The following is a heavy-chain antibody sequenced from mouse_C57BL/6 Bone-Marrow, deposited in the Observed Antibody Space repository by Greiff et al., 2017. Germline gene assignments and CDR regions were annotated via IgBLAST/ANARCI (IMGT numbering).Heavy chain of an antibody. V-gene: IGHV5-4*03. J-gene: IGHJ3*01. Sequence: EVKVEESGGGLVKPGGSLKLSCAASGFTFSSYAMSWVRQTPEKRLEWVATISDGGSYTYYPDNVKGRFTISRDNAKNNLYLQMSHLKSEDTAMYYCARYYYSKGVFAYWGQGTLVTVSA. CDR1: GFTFSSYA. D-gene: IGHD2-5*01. CDR2: ISDGGSYT. CDR3: ARYYYSKGVFAY.